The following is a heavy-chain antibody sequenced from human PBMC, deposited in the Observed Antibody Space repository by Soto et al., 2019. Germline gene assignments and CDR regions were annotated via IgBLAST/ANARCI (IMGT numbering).Heavy chain of an antibody. CDR1: GFSLINAKMG. D-gene: IGHD3-3*01. CDR3: ARISYDFWSGSPNYYYYYYMDV. J-gene: IGHJ6*03. V-gene: IGHV2-26*01. CDR2: IFSNDEK. Sequence: QVTLKESGPVLVKPTETLTLTCTVSGFSLINAKMGVSWIRQPPGKALEWLAHIFSNDEKSYSTTLKSRLTISKDTSKSQVVHTMTNMDPVDTAAYCCARISYDFWSGSPNYYYYYYMDVWGKGTTVTVSS.